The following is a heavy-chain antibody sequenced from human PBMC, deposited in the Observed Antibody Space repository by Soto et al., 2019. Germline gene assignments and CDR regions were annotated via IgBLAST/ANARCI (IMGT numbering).Heavy chain of an antibody. CDR1: GFRFEDYA. CDR2: IGWNSGTI. D-gene: IGHD3-10*01. CDR3: TKASRGASSSYNYGMEV. J-gene: IGHJ6*02. V-gene: IGHV3-9*01. Sequence: EVQLVESGGGLVQPGRSLRLSCAASGFRFEDYAMKWVRQPPGKGLEWVSGIGWNSGTIGYAGSVKGRFTISRDNAKSSLFLQMNSLRPEDTALYYCTKASRGASSSYNYGMEVWGPGTTVTVSS.